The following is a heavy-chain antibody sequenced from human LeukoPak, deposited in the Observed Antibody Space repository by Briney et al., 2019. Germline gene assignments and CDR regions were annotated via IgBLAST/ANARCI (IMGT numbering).Heavy chain of an antibody. V-gene: IGHV4-59*08. D-gene: IGHD6-19*01. CDR1: GGSISSYY. J-gene: IGHJ4*02. Sequence: PSETLSLTCTVSGGSISSYYWSWIRQPAGKGLEWIGYIYDSGSTNYNPSLRSRVTISADTSKNQFSLKLSSVTAADTAVYYCARREYSSGWYYFDYWGQGTLVTVSS. CDR2: IYDSGST. CDR3: ARREYSSGWYYFDY.